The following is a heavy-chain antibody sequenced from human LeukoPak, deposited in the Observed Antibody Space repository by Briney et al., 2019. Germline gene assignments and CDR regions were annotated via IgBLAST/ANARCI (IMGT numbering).Heavy chain of an antibody. D-gene: IGHD3-10*01. CDR3: ARAFSGSYDYYYMDV. CDR1: GFTFSSYG. Sequence: GGSLRLSCAASGFTFSSYGMHWVRQAPGKGLEWVAVIWYDGSNKYYADSVKSRFTISRDNSKNTLYLQMNSLRAEDTAVYYCARAFSGSYDYYYMDVWGKGTTVTVSS. CDR2: IWYDGSNK. V-gene: IGHV3-33*01. J-gene: IGHJ6*03.